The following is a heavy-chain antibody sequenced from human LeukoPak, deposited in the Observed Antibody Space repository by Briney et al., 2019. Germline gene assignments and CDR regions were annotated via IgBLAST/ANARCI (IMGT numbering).Heavy chain of an antibody. Sequence: SETLSLTCTVSGGSISSGSYYWSWIRQPAGKGLEWIGRIYTSGSTNYNPSLKSRVTISVDTSKNQFSLKLSSVTAADTAVYYCAGDVFASGNIDYWGQGTLVTVSS. V-gene: IGHV4-61*02. CDR1: GGSISSGSYY. J-gene: IGHJ4*02. CDR3: AGDVFASGNIDY. D-gene: IGHD3-10*01. CDR2: IYTSGST.